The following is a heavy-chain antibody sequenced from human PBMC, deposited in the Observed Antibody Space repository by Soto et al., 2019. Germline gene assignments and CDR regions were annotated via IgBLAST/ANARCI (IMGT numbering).Heavy chain of an antibody. CDR2: INHSGST. CDR1: GGSFSGYY. CDR3: ARFRSYYGSGSSRRDWFDP. D-gene: IGHD3-10*01. Sequence: SETLSLTCAVYGGSFSGYYWSWIRQPPGKGLEWIGEINHSGSTNYNPSLKSRVTISVDTSKNQFSLKLSSVTAADTAVYYCARFRSYYGSGSSRRDWFDPWGQGTLVTVSS. V-gene: IGHV4-34*01. J-gene: IGHJ5*02.